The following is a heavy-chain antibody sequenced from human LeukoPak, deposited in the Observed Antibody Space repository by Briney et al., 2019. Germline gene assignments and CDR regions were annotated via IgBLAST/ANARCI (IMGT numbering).Heavy chain of an antibody. Sequence: SETLSLTCAVYGVSFSGYYWSWIRQPPGKGLEWIGEINHSGSTNYNPSLKSRVTISVDTSKNHFSLKLSSVTAADTAVYYCARASKTWKKKGYYFDYWGQGTLVTVSS. V-gene: IGHV4-34*01. CDR1: GVSFSGYY. J-gene: IGHJ4*02. D-gene: IGHD4-11*01. CDR3: ARASKTWKKKGYYFDY. CDR2: INHSGST.